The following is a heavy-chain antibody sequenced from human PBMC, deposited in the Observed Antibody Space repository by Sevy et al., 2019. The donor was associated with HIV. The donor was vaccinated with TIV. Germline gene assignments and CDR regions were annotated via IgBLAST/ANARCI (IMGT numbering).Heavy chain of an antibody. J-gene: IGHJ4*02. Sequence: ASVKVSCKASGGNLNTHAISWVRQARGQGLEWMGEIIPGFSSTRYAERFQDRVTLTADEFTSTVYMELTSLKSTDTAVYYCARGPNGNYLLYYLDYWGQGTLVTVSS. CDR3: ARGPNGNYLLYYLDY. V-gene: IGHV1-69*13. D-gene: IGHD1-7*01. CDR1: GGNLNTHA. CDR2: IIPGFSST.